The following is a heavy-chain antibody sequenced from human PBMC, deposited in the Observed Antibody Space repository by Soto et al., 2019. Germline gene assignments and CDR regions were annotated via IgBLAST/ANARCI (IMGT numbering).Heavy chain of an antibody. Sequence: EVQLVESGGGLVQPGGSLRLSCAASGFTFNNFWMYWVRQTPEKGLVWVSGINSDGTTTIYADSVKGRFTISRDNAKNTLYLQMNRLTAEDTAMYYCVRDIRWGQGTLVTVTS. J-gene: IGHJ4*02. V-gene: IGHV3-74*01. CDR3: VRDIR. CDR2: INSDGTTT. CDR1: GFTFNNFW.